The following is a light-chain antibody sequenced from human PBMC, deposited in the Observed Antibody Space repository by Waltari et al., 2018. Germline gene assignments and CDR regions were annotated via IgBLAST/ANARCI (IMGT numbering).Light chain of an antibody. J-gene: IGKJ5*01. V-gene: IGKV1-33*01. CDR2: DAS. CDR1: QDISNY. CDR3: QQYDNLLLIT. Sequence: DIQMTQSPSPLSASVGDRVTNPCQASQDISNYLNWYQQKPGKAPKLLIYDASNLETGVPSRFSGSGSGTDFTFTISSLQPEDIATYYCQQYDNLLLITFGQGTRLEIK.